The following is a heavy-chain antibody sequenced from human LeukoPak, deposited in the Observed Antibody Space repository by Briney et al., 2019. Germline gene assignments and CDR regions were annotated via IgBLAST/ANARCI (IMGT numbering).Heavy chain of an antibody. Sequence: ASVTVSCQASGYTFTSYGIRWVRQAPGQGLEWMGWISAYNGNTNYAQKLQGRVTMTSDTSTSTAYMELRSLRSDDTAVYYCARDTKTPGPYYYYGMDVWGQGTTVTVSS. D-gene: IGHD3-3*01. V-gene: IGHV1-18*01. J-gene: IGHJ6*02. CDR1: GYTFTSYG. CDR2: ISAYNGNT. CDR3: ARDTKTPGPYYYYGMDV.